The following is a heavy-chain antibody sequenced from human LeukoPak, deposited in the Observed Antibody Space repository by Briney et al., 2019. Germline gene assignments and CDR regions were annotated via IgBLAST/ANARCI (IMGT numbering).Heavy chain of an antibody. CDR1: GDTFSSNSAA. CDR3: ARDPLLGPHWYFDL. V-gene: IGHV6-1*01. Sequence: SQTLSLTCALSGDTFSSNSAAWDWTRQSPSRGLEWLGRTNYRSNSYNDYAVSVKSRITINPDTSKNQSSLQLNSVTPEDTAVYYCARDPLLGPHWYFDLWGRGTLVTVSS. D-gene: IGHD7-27*01. CDR2: TNYRSNSYN. J-gene: IGHJ2*01.